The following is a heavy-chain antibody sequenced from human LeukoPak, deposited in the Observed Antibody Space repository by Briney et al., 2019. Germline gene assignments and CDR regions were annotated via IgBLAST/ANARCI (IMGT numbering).Heavy chain of an antibody. CDR2: ISRSSTYT. CDR3: ARVPSV. CDR1: GFTFSYYS. J-gene: IGHJ4*02. Sequence: GGSLRLSCAASGFTFSYYSMNWVHQSPGKGLEWVSSISRSSTYTYYADSLKGRIAISRDNSKNSLYLQMNSLRVEDTAVYYCARVPSVWGQGTLVTVSS. V-gene: IGHV3-21*01.